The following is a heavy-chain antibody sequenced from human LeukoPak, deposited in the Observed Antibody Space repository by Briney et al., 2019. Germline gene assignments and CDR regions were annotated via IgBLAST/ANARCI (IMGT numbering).Heavy chain of an antibody. CDR1: GFTVSSNY. V-gene: IGHV3-53*01. D-gene: IGHD3-10*01. CDR3: ARGPRAYGHDEFDY. Sequence: GGSLRLSCAASGFTVSSNYMSWVRQAPGKGLEWVSVIYSGGSTYYADFVKGRFTIFRDNSKNTLYLQMNSLRAEDTAVYYCARGPRAYGHDEFDYWGQGTLVTVSS. J-gene: IGHJ4*02. CDR2: IYSGGST.